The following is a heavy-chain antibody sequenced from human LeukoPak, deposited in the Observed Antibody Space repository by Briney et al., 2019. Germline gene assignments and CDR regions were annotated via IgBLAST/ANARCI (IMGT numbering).Heavy chain of an antibody. CDR2: IYYSGST. CDR1: GGSISSGGYY. D-gene: IGHD3-22*01. Sequence: SGTLSLTCTVSGGSISSGGYYWSWIRQHPGKGLEWIGYIYYSGSTYYNPSLKSRVTISVDTSKNQFSLKLSSVTAADMAVYYCARACYYDSSGYWDDAFDIWGQGTMVTVSS. CDR3: ARACYYDSSGYWDDAFDI. V-gene: IGHV4-31*03. J-gene: IGHJ3*02.